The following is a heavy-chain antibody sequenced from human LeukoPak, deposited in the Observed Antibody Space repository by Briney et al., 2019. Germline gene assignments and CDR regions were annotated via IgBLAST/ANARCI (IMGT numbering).Heavy chain of an antibody. CDR2: MNPNSGNT. CDR3: ARHSSGWYGGNWFDP. Sequence: ASVKVSCKASGYTFTSYDINWVRQATGQGLEWMGWMNPNSGNTGYAQKFQGRVTMTRNTSISTACMELSSLRSEDTAVYYCARHSSGWYGGNWFDPWGQGTLVTVSS. CDR1: GYTFTSYD. V-gene: IGHV1-8*01. D-gene: IGHD6-19*01. J-gene: IGHJ5*02.